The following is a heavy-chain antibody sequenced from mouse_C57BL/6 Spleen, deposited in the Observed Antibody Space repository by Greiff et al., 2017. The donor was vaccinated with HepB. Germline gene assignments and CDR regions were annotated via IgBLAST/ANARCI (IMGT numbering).Heavy chain of an antibody. V-gene: IGHV5-4*03. CDR3: ARVPDYYGSLYFDY. Sequence: EVNVVESGGGLVKPGGSLKLSCAASGFTFSSYAMSWVRQTPEKRLEWVATISDGGSYTYYPDNVKGRFTISRDNAKNNLYLQMSHLKSEDTAMYYCARVPDYYGSLYFDYWGQGTTLTVSS. CDR2: ISDGGSYT. CDR1: GFTFSSYA. J-gene: IGHJ2*01. D-gene: IGHD1-1*01.